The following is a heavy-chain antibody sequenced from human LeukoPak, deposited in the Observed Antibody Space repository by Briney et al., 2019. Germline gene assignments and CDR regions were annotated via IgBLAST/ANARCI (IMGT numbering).Heavy chain of an antibody. CDR3: CSGYSYEFSDP. D-gene: IGHD5-18*01. Sequence: SVKVSCKASVGTFSIYAISWVRKAPGQGLEWMGRIIPIFGTANYAQKFEGRVTITTDESTSTAYMELSSVSSEDTAVYYCCSGYSYEFSDPWGRGTLVTVSS. CDR1: VGTFSIYA. V-gene: IGHV1-69*05. CDR2: IIPIFGTA. J-gene: IGHJ5*02.